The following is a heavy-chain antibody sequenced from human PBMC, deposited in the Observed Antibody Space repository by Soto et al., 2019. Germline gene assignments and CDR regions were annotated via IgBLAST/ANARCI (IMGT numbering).Heavy chain of an antibody. V-gene: IGHV3-48*02. Sequence: LRLSCAASGFSVSVYSMNWVRQAPGKGLEWVSYINGRDGAINYVDSVKGRFTISIDIAKNSLYLQMNSLRDEDTAVYFCARDHLWAFDYWGQGVLVTVSS. CDR3: ARDHLWAFDY. CDR1: GFSVSVYS. J-gene: IGHJ4*02. CDR2: INGRDGAI. D-gene: IGHD3-3*02.